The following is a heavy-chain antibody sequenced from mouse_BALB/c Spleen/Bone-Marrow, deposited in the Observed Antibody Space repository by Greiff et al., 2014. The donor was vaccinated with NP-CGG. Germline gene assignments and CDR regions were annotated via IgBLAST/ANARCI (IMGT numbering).Heavy chain of an antibody. CDR1: GYSITSGYY. CDR2: ISYDGSN. D-gene: IGHD2-3*01. J-gene: IGHJ2*01. CDR3: ARDWDGYYFDY. V-gene: IGHV3-6*02. Sequence: ESGPGLVKPSQSLSLTCSVTGYSITSGYYWNWIRQFPGNKLEWMGYISYDGSNNYNPSLKNRISITRDTSKNQFFQKLNSVTTEDTATYYCARDWDGYYFDYWGQGTTLTVSS.